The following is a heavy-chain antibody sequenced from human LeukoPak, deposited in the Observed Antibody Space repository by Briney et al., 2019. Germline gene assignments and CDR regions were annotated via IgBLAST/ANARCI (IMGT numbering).Heavy chain of an antibody. CDR2: ISSNSSYI. V-gene: IGHV3-21*04. Sequence: GGSLRLSCAASGFTFSSYSMNWVRQAPGKGLEWVSSISSNSSYIYYADSVKGRFTISRQNFKNTLYLQMNSLTPEDTAVYYCARGSSSSWYFDYWGQGTLVTVSS. CDR3: ARGSSSSWYFDY. CDR1: GFTFSSYS. J-gene: IGHJ4*02. D-gene: IGHD2-2*01.